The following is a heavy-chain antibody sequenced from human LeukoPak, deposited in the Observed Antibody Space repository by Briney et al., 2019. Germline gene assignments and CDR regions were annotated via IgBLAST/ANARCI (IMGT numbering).Heavy chain of an antibody. CDR3: ARGSLLRFGELLDY. CDR2: INHSGST. Sequence: SETLSLTCAVYGGSFSGYYLSWIRQPPGKGLEWIGEINHSGSTNYNPSLKSRVTISVDTSKNQFSLKLSSVTAADTAVYYCARGSLLRFGELLDYWGQGTLVTVSS. V-gene: IGHV4-34*01. CDR1: GGSFSGYY. J-gene: IGHJ4*02. D-gene: IGHD3-10*01.